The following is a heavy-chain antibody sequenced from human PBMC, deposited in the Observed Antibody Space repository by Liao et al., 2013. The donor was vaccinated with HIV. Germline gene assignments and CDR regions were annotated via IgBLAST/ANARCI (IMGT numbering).Heavy chain of an antibody. J-gene: IGHJ6*03. Sequence: QVQLQESGPGLVKPSETLSLTCTVSGGSISSYSWSWIRQPAGKGLEWIGHIYTTGSTNYNPSLKSRVTISVDTSKNQFSLKLSSVTAADTAVYYCARGDNGFWSGSHYYFYYMDVWGKGTTVTVSS. D-gene: IGHD3-3*01. V-gene: IGHV4-4*07. CDR3: ARGDNGFWSGSHYYFYYMDV. CDR2: IYTTGST. CDR1: GGSISSYS.